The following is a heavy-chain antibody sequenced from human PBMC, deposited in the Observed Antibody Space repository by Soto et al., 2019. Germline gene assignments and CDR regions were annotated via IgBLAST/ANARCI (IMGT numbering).Heavy chain of an antibody. CDR1: GFTLSSYD. J-gene: IGHJ6*02. CDR2: IGSGGDT. CDR3: TRKTPPTGMEV. V-gene: IGHV3-13*01. D-gene: IGHD3-9*01. Sequence: ESGGGLVQPGGSLRLSCAASGFTLSSYDIHWVRQATGEGLAWVSGIGSGGDTHYADSVKGRFIISREDGKNSLYLQMNNLRVEDTAVYYCTRKTPPTGMEVWGQGATVTVSS.